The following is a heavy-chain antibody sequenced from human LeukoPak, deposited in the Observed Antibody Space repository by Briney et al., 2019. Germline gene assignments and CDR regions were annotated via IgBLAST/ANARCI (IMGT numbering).Heavy chain of an antibody. J-gene: IGHJ6*02. CDR3: ARDGDGSSWYYYYYGMDV. CDR1: GYTFTSYG. CDR2: ISAYNGNT. D-gene: IGHD6-13*01. Sequence: EASVKVSCKASGYTFTSYGISWVRQAPGQGLEWMGWISAYNGNTNYAQKLQGRVTMTTDTSTSTAYMELRSLRSDDTAVYYCARDGDGSSWYYYYYGMDVWGQGTTVTVSS. V-gene: IGHV1-18*01.